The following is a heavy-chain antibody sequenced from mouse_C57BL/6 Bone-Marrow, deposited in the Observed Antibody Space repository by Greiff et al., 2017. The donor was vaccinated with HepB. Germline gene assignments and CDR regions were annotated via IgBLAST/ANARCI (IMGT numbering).Heavy chain of an antibody. Sequence: QVQLQQSGAELAKPGASVKLSCKASGYTFTSYWMHWVKQRPGQGLEWIGYINPSSGYTKYNQKFKDKATLTVDKSSSTAYMQLSSLTYEDSAVYYCARGTAWFAYWGQGTLVTVSA. CDR1: GYTFTSYW. V-gene: IGHV1-7*01. D-gene: IGHD3-3*01. CDR2: INPSSGYT. CDR3: ARGTAWFAY. J-gene: IGHJ3*01.